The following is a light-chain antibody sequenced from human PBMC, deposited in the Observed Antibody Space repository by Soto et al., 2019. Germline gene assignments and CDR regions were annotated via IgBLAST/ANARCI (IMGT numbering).Light chain of an antibody. V-gene: IGKV1-39*01. Sequence: DIQMTQSPSSLSASVGDRVTITCRASQSISSYLNWYQQKPGKAPKLLIYAASSLQSGVPSRFSGSGSGTDFTLTINSLQPEDFATYYCQQSYRTLITFGQGTRLEIK. J-gene: IGKJ5*01. CDR3: QQSYRTLIT. CDR2: AAS. CDR1: QSISSY.